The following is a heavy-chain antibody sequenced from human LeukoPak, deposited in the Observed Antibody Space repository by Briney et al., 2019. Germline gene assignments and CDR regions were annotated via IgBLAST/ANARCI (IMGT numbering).Heavy chain of an antibody. J-gene: IGHJ4*02. V-gene: IGHV3-13*01. CDR2: IGPSGDT. Sequence: PGGSLGLSCAASGFTFSTYDLHWVRQPTGKGLEWVSAIGPSGDTYYGGSVRGRFTISRENAKNSLYLQMNNLRAGDTAVYYCARDHCNGGRCYIDYWGQGTLVTVSS. CDR1: GFTFSTYD. D-gene: IGHD2-15*01. CDR3: ARDHCNGGRCYIDY.